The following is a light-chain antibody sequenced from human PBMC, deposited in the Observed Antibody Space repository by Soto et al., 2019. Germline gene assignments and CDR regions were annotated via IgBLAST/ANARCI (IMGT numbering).Light chain of an antibody. CDR3: QQSYSTLIP. CDR1: QSIRSY. Sequence: EIQITQYQSSLSASVGDRVTITCRASQSIRSYLKWESAKPGKGPKLLNHAASSLQSWVPSRFSGNGSGTDFTLTISSLQPEDFATYYCQQSYSTLIPFGQGTRLEI. V-gene: IGKV1-39*01. J-gene: IGKJ5*01. CDR2: AAS.